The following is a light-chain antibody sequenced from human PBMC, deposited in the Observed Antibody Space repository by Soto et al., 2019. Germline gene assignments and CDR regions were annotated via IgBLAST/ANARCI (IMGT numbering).Light chain of an antibody. CDR3: QELNSYPRT. CDR2: RAS. J-gene: IGKJ1*01. Sequence: PLTQSPSFLSASVGDRVTITCRASQDISTYLAWYQQKPGKAPQNLIYRASTLQTGVPSRFSGSGSGTEFTLTIRSLQPEDVATYSCQELNSYPRTVGQGTKVEIK. V-gene: IGKV1-9*01. CDR1: QDISTY.